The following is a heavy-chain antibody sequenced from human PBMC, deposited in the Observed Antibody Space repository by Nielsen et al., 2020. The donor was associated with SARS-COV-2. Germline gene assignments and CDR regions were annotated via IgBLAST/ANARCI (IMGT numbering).Heavy chain of an antibody. CDR1: GYTFTAYE. V-gene: IGHV1-3*04. J-gene: IGHJ4*02. Sequence: ASVKVSCKASGYTFTAYEIHWARQDPGQRLEWMGWINSDSGNTKYSQKFRGRVTITRDTTASTTYMELSGLSSEDTAVYYCARSRGCSATSCFFDYWGQGALVTVSS. CDR3: ARSRGCSATSCFFDY. CDR2: INSDSGNT. D-gene: IGHD2-15*01.